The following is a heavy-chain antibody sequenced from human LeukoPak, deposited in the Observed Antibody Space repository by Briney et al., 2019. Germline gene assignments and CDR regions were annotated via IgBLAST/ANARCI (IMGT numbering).Heavy chain of an antibody. CDR3: ARHCIAVSRKGVKSRGHDP. D-gene: IGHD6-19*01. CDR1: GYSISSGYY. CDR2: INHSGST. Sequence: PSETLSLTCTVSGYSISSGYYWGWIRQPPGKGLEWIGEINHSGSTNYNPSLKSRVTISVDTSKNQFSLKLSSVTAADTAVYYCARHCIAVSRKGVKSRGHDPWGQGTLVTVSS. V-gene: IGHV4-38-2*02. J-gene: IGHJ5*02.